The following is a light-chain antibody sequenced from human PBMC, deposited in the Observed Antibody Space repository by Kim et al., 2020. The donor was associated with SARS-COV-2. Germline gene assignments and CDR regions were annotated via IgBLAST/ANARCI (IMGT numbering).Light chain of an antibody. CDR2: DVS. CDR3: SSYTSSRTWV. Sequence: GQSIPISCTGTSRDVGGYNYVSWFQQHPGKAPNLMLYDVSQRPSGVSNRFSGSKSGNTASLTIYGLQAEDEADYHCSSYTSSRTWVFGGGTQLTVL. V-gene: IGLV2-14*04. J-gene: IGLJ3*02. CDR1: SRDVGGYNY.